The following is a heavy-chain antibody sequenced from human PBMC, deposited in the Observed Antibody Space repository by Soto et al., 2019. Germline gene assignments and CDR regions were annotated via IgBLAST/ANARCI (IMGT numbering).Heavy chain of an antibody. CDR1: GGTFSSHS. D-gene: IGHD4-17*01. J-gene: IGHJ4*02. CDR2: VISLFGTA. Sequence: VQLMQSGAEVKKPGSSVKVSCKASGGTFSSHSINWVRQAPGQGLEWMGGVISLFGTANYAPNFKGRVTITADQSTSTAYMELNSLSSDDTAVYYCAREVGYGDFSAALLDWGQGTLVTVSS. CDR3: AREVGYGDFSAALLD. V-gene: IGHV1-69*01.